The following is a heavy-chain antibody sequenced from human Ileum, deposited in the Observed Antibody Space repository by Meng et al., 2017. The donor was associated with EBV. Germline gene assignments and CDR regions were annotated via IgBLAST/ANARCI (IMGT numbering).Heavy chain of an antibody. CDR3: ASGRDYAWHS. J-gene: IGHJ4*02. CDR2: IYHSGST. D-gene: IGHD4-17*01. Sequence: VQLQESGPGLVKPSGTLSLPCAVSGDSISSNNWWSWVRQPPGKGLEWIGEIYHSGSTNYNPSFKSRVTMSVDKSKNQISLNLSSATAADTAVYYCASGRDYAWHSWGRGTLVTVSS. V-gene: IGHV4-4*02. CDR1: GDSISSNNW.